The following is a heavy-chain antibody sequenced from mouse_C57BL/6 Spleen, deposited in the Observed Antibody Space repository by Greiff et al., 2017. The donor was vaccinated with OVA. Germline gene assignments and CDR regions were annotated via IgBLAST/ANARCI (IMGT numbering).Heavy chain of an antibody. Sequence: EVMLVESGGGLVKPGGSLKLSCAASGFTFSDYGMHWVRQAPEKGLEWVAYISSGSSTIYYADTVKGRFTISRDNAKNTLFLQMTSLRSEDTAMYYCARSLLLHYAMDYWGQGTSVTVSS. V-gene: IGHV5-17*01. CDR1: GFTFSDYG. CDR2: ISSGSSTI. CDR3: ARSLLLHYAMDY. J-gene: IGHJ4*01. D-gene: IGHD1-1*01.